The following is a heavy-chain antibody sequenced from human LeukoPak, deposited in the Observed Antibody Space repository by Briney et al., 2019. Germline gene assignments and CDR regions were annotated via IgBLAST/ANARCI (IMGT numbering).Heavy chain of an antibody. V-gene: IGHV3-66*02. D-gene: IGHD3-3*01. Sequence: PGGSLRLSCAASGFTVSSNYMSWVRQAPGKGLEWVSVIYSGGSTYYADSVKGRLTISRDNSKNTLYLQMNSLRAEDTAVYYCARDKIGVVRTAFDIWGQGTMVTVSS. CDR2: IYSGGST. CDR1: GFTVSSNY. J-gene: IGHJ3*02. CDR3: ARDKIGVVRTAFDI.